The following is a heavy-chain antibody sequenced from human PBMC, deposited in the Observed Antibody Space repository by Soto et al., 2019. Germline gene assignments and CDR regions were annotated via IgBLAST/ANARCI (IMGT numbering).Heavy chain of an antibody. CDR1: GFTFDDYA. V-gene: IGHV3-9*01. CDR2: ISWNSGSI. Sequence: EVQLVESGGGLVQPGRSLRLSCAASGFTFDDYAMHWVRQAPGKGLEWVSGISWNSGSIGYADSVKGRFTISRDNAKNSLYLQMNSLRAEDTALYYCARGIAAAGANDYWGQGTLVTVSS. CDR3: ARGIAAAGANDY. D-gene: IGHD6-13*01. J-gene: IGHJ4*02.